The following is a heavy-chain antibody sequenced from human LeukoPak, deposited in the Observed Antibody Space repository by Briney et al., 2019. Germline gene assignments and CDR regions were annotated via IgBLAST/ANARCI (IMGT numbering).Heavy chain of an antibody. V-gene: IGHV4-38-2*02. J-gene: IGHJ3*02. CDR1: GYSISSGYY. Sequence: SETLSLTCTVSGYSISSGYYWGWIRQPPGKGLEWIGSIYHSGSTYYNPSLKSRVTISVDTSKNQFSLKLSSVTAADTAVYYCARFYGGNHRGAFDIWGQGTMVTVSS. D-gene: IGHD4-23*01. CDR2: IYHSGST. CDR3: ARFYGGNHRGAFDI.